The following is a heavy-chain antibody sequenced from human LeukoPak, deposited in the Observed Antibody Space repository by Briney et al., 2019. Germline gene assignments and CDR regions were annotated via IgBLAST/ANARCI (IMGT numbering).Heavy chain of an antibody. D-gene: IGHD3-10*01. CDR2: INHSGST. J-gene: IGHJ5*02. CDR1: GGSFSGYY. Sequence: SETLSLTCAVYGGSFSGYYWSWIRQPPGKGLEWIGEINHSGSTNYNPSLKSRVTISVDTSKNQFSLKLSSVTAADTAVYYCARPMVRGVIMDSWFDPWGQGTLVTVSS. CDR3: ARPMVRGVIMDSWFDP. V-gene: IGHV4-34*01.